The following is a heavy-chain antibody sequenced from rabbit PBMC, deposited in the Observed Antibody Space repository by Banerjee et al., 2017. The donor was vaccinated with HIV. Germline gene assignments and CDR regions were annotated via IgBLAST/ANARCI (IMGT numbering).Heavy chain of an antibody. D-gene: IGHD1-1*01. Sequence: QEQLEESGGDLVKPGASLTLTCTASGFSFSSGYDMCWVRQAPGKGLEWIACIYAGSSGSTYYANWAKGRFTISKTSSTTVTLQMTSLTAADTATYFCASASSSEYYGYYFNLWGPGTLVTVS. CDR2: IYAGSSGST. V-gene: IGHV1S45*01. CDR1: GFSFSSGYD. J-gene: IGHJ4*01. CDR3: ASASSSEYYGYYFNL.